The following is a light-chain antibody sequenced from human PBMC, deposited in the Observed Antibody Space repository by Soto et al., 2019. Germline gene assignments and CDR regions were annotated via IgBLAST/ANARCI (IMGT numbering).Light chain of an antibody. CDR1: QSISSR. J-gene: IGKJ1*01. CDR2: KAY. Sequence: DSQMTQSPSTLSASVGDRVTITCRASQSISSRLAWYQQKPGKAPKLLIYKAYSLESGVPSMFSGSGSGTEFSLTISSLQPDDFATYYVQQYNRFTTFGQGTKVEIK. CDR3: QQYNRFTT. V-gene: IGKV1-5*03.